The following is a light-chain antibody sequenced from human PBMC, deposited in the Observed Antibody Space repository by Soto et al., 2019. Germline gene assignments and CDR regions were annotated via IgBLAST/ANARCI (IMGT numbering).Light chain of an antibody. J-gene: IGKJ4*01. CDR3: QQYYSTPPT. CDR2: WAS. Sequence: DIVMTQSQDSLAVSLGERATINCKSSQSVLYSSNNKNYLAWYQQKPGQPPKLLIYWASTRESGVPDRFSGSGSGTDFTLTISSLQAEDVAVYYCQQYYSTPPTFGGGTNVAI. V-gene: IGKV4-1*01. CDR1: QSVLYSSNNKNY.